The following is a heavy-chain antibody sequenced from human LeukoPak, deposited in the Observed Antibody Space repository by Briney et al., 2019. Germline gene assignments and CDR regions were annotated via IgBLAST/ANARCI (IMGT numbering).Heavy chain of an antibody. Sequence: SETLSLTCTVSGGSISSSTYYWVWIRQPPGKGLEWIGSVYNSGSTYYNPSLKSRVTISVDTSKNQFSLKLSSVTAADTAVYYCARQNYDFWSGYLKYHGPYYFDYWGQGTLVTVSS. CDR1: GGSISSSTYY. D-gene: IGHD3-3*01. J-gene: IGHJ4*02. CDR3: ARQNYDFWSGYLKYHGPYYFDY. V-gene: IGHV4-39*07. CDR2: VYNSGST.